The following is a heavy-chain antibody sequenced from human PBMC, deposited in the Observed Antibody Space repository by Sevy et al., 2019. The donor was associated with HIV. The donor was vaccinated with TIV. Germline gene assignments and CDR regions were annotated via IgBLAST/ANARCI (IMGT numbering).Heavy chain of an antibody. J-gene: IGHJ4*02. CDR2: ISGSGGST. CDR1: GFTFSSYA. D-gene: IGHD3-22*01. V-gene: IGHV3-23*01. CDR3: AKDRPTYYYDSSGWAFDY. Sequence: GGSLRLSCAASGFTFSSYAMSWVRQAPGKGLEWVSAISGSGGSTYYADSVKGRFTISRDNSKNTLYLQMNSLRAEDTAVYYCAKDRPTYYYDSSGWAFDYWGQGTLVAVSS.